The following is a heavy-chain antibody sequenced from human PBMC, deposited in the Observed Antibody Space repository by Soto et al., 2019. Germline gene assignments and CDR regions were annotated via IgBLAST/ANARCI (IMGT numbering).Heavy chain of an antibody. CDR1: NDSFGIYY. J-gene: IGHJ5*02. CDR2: IFYTWST. D-gene: IGHD3-16*01. CDR3: ARTPSGTLITFGGGGWFDP. Sequence: SETLSLTCTVSNDSFGIYYYNWIRQPPGKGLEWIGYIFYTWSTDYNPSLKSRVTISADTSKKQFSLKLTSVTAADTAVYYCARTPSGTLITFGGGGWFDPWGQGTLVTVSS. V-gene: IGHV4-59*01.